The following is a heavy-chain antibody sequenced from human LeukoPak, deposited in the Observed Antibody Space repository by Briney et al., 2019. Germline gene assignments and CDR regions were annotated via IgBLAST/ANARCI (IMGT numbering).Heavy chain of an antibody. J-gene: IGHJ4*02. Sequence: SETLSLTCAVYGGXFSGYYCSWIRQPPGKGLEWIGEINHSGSTNYNPSLKSRVTISVDTSKNQFSLKLSSVTAADTAVYYCARADPWGSGSGYDYFDYWGQGTLVTVSS. V-gene: IGHV4-34*01. D-gene: IGHD5-12*01. CDR2: INHSGST. CDR3: ARADPWGSGSGYDYFDY. CDR1: GGXFSGYY.